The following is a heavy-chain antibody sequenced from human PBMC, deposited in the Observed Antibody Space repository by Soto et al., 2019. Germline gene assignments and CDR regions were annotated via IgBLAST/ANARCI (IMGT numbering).Heavy chain of an antibody. D-gene: IGHD2-21*02. CDR1: GGSFNSFA. Sequence: QVQLVQSGAEVKKPGSSVKISCKASGGSFNSFAITWVRQAPGQGLEWMGRIISIFPTTNYAQKFQDRVTITADESTSTAYMELRSLRSEDTAVYYCASAYCEGDCYSGFDFWGQGTLVTVSS. J-gene: IGHJ5*01. V-gene: IGHV1-69*12. CDR3: ASAYCEGDCYSGFDF. CDR2: IISIFPTT.